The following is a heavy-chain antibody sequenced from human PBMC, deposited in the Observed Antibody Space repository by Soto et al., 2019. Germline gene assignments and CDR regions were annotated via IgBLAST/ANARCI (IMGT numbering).Heavy chain of an antibody. J-gene: IGHJ6*04. CDR1: GFTVSTKY. V-gene: IGHV3-66*01. CDR3: TRDDVYCDGGGCYGVPMDV. CDR2: IQSGGST. D-gene: IGHD2-15*01. Sequence: EVQLVESGGGLVQPGGSLRLSCAASGFTVSTKYMSWVRQAPGKGLEWVSLIQSGGSTYYAGSVEDRFTISRDNSENMLFLQMNSLRVEDTAMYYCTRDDVYCDGGGCYGVPMDVWGKGNTVTVSA.